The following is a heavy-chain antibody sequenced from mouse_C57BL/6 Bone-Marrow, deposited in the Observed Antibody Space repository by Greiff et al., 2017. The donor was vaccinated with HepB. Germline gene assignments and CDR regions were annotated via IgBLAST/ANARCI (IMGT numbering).Heavy chain of an antibody. CDR1: GFTFSSYG. D-gene: IGHD3-1*01. J-gene: IGHJ3*01. CDR3: ARHLRERFAY. CDR2: ISSGGSYT. Sequence: EVKVVESGGDLVKPGGSLKLSCAASGFTFSSYGMSWVRQTPDKRLEWVATISSGGSYTYYPASVKGRFTISRDNAKNTLYLQMSSLKSEDTAMYYYARHLRERFAYWGQGTLVTVSA. V-gene: IGHV5-6*01.